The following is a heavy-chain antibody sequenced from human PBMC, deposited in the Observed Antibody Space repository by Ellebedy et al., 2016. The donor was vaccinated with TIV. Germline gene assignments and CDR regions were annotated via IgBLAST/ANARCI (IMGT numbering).Heavy chain of an antibody. CDR1: GFTFKSYT. J-gene: IGHJ5*02. D-gene: IGHD3-10*01. V-gene: IGHV3-21*01. CDR3: ARDASGSYYAEFVWFDP. CDR2: ISPGSTYI. Sequence: GESLKISXAASGFTFKSYTMNWVRQAPGKELEWVSSISPGSTYIYYADSVKGRFTISRDNAKNSVYLQMNSLRAEDTAVYYCARDASGSYYAEFVWFDPWGQGTLVTVSS.